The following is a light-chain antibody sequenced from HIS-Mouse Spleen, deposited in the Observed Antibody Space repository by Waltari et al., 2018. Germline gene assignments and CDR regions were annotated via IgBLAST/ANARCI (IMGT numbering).Light chain of an antibody. CDR2: SNN. Sequence: QSVLTQPPSASATPGQRVTISCSGSSSNIGSNTVHWYQQLPGPAPKLLLTSNNQRPSGVPDRFSGSESGTSASLAISGLQSEDEADYYCAAWDDSLNGPVFGGGTKLTVL. CDR3: AAWDDSLNGPV. J-gene: IGLJ3*02. CDR1: SSNIGSNT. V-gene: IGLV1-44*01.